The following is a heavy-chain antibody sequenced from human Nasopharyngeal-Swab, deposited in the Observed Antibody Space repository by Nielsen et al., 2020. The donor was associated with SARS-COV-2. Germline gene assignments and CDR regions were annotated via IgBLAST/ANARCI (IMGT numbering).Heavy chain of an antibody. J-gene: IGHJ4*02. V-gene: IGHV4-30-4*02. Sequence: SETLSLTCTVSGGSISGGDYSWSWVRQPPGKGLEWIGYIYYSGSTYYNPSLKSRVTISVDTSKNQFSLKLSSVTAADTAVYYCARWYSSGWYGGFDYWGQGTLVTVSS. CDR3: ARWYSSGWYGGFDY. D-gene: IGHD6-19*01. CDR1: GGSISGGDYS. CDR2: IYYSGST.